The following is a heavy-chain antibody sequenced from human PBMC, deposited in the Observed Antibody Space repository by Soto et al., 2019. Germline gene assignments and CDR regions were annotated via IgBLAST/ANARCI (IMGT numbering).Heavy chain of an antibody. CDR1: GFTFSSYA. J-gene: IGHJ6*02. D-gene: IGHD2-15*01. CDR3: ARDQSQRAVAARDYYYYVMDV. CDR2: ISYDGSNK. V-gene: IGHV3-30-3*01. Sequence: QVQLVESGGGVVQPGRSLRLSCAASGFTFSSYAMHWVLQAPGKGLEWVAVISYDGSNKYYADSVKGRFTISRDNSKNSLYLQMNSLRAEDTAVYYCARDQSQRAVAARDYYYYVMDVWGQGTTVTVSS.